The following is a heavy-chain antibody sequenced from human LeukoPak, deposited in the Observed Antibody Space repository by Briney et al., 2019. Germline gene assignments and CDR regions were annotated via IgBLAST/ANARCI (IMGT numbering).Heavy chain of an antibody. Sequence: GASVKVSCKASGYTFTSYYMHWVRQAPGQGLEWMGIINPSGGSTSYAQKFQGRVTMTRDMSTSTVYMELSSLRSEDTAVYYCARGVAATPGRGFWFDPWGQGTLVTVSS. V-gene: IGHV1-46*01. CDR1: GYTFTSYY. D-gene: IGHD2-15*01. CDR2: INPSGGST. CDR3: ARGVAATPGRGFWFDP. J-gene: IGHJ5*02.